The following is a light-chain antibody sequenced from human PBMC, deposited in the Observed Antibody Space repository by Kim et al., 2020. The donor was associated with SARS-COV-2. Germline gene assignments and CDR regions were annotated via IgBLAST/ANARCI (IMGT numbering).Light chain of an antibody. CDR1: QGISKN. V-gene: IGKV1-16*02. CDR2: GAS. Sequence: DIQMTQSPSSLSASVGDRVTITCRASQGISKNLAWLQQKPGKAPKSLIYGASSLQNGVPSKFNGSGSGTDFTLTISSLQPEDFATYYCQQHNSYPLTFGGGTKVDIK. CDR3: QQHNSYPLT. J-gene: IGKJ4*01.